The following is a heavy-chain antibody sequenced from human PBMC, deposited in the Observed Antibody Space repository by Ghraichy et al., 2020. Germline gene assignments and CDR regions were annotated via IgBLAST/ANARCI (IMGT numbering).Heavy chain of an antibody. V-gene: IGHV3-48*02. CDR2: ITISRRFI. D-gene: IGHD4-23*01. J-gene: IGHJ6*02. CDR1: GFTFSSYS. CDR3: ARGSTVVRYYYYDGMDV. Sequence: GGSLRLSCVASGFTFSSYSMNWVRQAPGKGLEWVAYITISRRFISYADSVKGRFTISRDNAQNSLYLQMNSLRDEDTAVYYCARGSTVVRYYYYDGMDVWGQGTTVTVPS.